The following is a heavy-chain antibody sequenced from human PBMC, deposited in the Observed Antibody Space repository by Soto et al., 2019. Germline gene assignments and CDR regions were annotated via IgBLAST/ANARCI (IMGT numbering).Heavy chain of an antibody. CDR3: ARDVGGMDV. J-gene: IGHJ6*02. CDR2: INAGNGNT. D-gene: IGHD2-15*01. CDR1: GYTFTSYA. V-gene: IGHV1-3*01. Sequence: QVQLVQSGAEVKKPGASVKVSCKASGYTFTSYAMHWVRQAPGQRLEWMGGINAGNGNTKYSQKFQGRDTITRDTSASTAYMELSSLRSEDTAVYYCARDVGGMDVWGQGTTVTVSS.